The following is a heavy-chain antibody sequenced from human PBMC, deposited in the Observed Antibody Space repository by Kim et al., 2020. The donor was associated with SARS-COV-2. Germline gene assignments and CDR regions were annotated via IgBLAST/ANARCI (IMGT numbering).Heavy chain of an antibody. J-gene: IGHJ3*02. CDR2: IIPIFGTA. V-gene: IGHV1-69*13. CDR1: GGTFSSYA. D-gene: IGHD3-22*01. CDR3: ARGGLRRYYDSSGYLDAFDI. Sequence: SVKVSCKASGGTFSSYAISWVRQAPGQGLEWMGGIIPIFGTANYAQKFQGRVTITADESTSTAYMELSSLRSEDTAVYYCARGGLRRYYDSSGYLDAFDIWGQGTMVTVSS.